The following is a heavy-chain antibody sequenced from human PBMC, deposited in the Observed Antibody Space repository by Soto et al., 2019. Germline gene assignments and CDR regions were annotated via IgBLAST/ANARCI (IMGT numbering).Heavy chain of an antibody. V-gene: IGHV3-33*01. J-gene: IGHJ4*02. D-gene: IGHD3-3*01. CDR2: IWYDGSNK. CDR3: ARDCLEFLEAAAFDY. CDR1: GFTFSSYG. Sequence: GGSLRLSCAASGFTFSSYGMHWVRQAPGKGLEWVAVIWYDGSNKYYADSVKGRFTISRDNSKNTLYLQMNSLRAEDTAVYYCARDCLEFLEAAAFDYWGQGTLVTVSS.